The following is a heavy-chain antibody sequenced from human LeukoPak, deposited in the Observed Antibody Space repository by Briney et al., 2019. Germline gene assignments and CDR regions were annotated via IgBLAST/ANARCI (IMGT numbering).Heavy chain of an antibody. CDR3: AKDKSNWNSHHYGKDV. Sequence: GGSLRLSCAASGFTFSSYGMHWVRQAPGKGLEWVAVISYDGSNKYYADSVKGRFTISRDNSKSTLYLQMNSLRAEDTAVYYCAKDKSNWNSHHYGKDVWGQGTTVTVSS. D-gene: IGHD1-7*01. CDR2: ISYDGSNK. V-gene: IGHV3-30*18. J-gene: IGHJ6*02. CDR1: GFTFSSYG.